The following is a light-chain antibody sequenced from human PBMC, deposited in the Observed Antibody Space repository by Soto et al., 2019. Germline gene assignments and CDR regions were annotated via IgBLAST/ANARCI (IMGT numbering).Light chain of an antibody. V-gene: IGLV4-60*02. CDR1: SGHSSYI. CDR3: ETWDSNTYV. CDR2: LEGSGSY. Sequence: QPVLTQSSSASASRGSSVSLTCTLSSGHSSYIIAWHQQQPGKAPRYLMKLEGSGSYNKGSGVPDRFSGSSSGADRYLTISNLQFEDEADYYCETWDSNTYVFGTGTKLTVL. J-gene: IGLJ1*01.